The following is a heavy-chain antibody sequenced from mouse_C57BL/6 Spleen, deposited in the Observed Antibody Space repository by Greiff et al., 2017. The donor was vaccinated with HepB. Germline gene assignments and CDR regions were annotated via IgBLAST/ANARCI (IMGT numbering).Heavy chain of an antibody. D-gene: IGHD4-1*01. CDR1: GYTFTDYY. Sequence: EVQLQQSGPELVKPGASVKISCKASGYTFTDYYMNWVKQSHGKSLEWIGDINPNNGGTSYNQKFKGKATLTVDKSSSTAYMELRSLTSEDSAVYYCARRGDWDEEFDYWGQGTTLTVSS. J-gene: IGHJ2*01. CDR3: ARRGDWDEEFDY. CDR2: INPNNGGT. V-gene: IGHV1-26*01.